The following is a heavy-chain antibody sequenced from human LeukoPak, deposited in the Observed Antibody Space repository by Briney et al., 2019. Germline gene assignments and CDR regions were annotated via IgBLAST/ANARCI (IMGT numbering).Heavy chain of an antibody. J-gene: IGHJ5*02. Sequence: PGGSLRLSCAASGFTFSSYWMSWVRQAPGKGLEWVANIKQDGSEKYYVDSVKGRFTISRDFSKNTLYLQMNSLRVEDTAVYYCAKGAPDWNRGKWFDPWGQGTLVTVSS. CDR2: IKQDGSEK. V-gene: IGHV3-7*03. CDR1: GFTFSSYW. CDR3: AKGAPDWNRGKWFDP. D-gene: IGHD1/OR15-1a*01.